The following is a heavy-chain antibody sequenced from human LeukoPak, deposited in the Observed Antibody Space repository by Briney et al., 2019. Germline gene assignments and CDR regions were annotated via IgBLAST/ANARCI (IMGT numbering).Heavy chain of an antibody. J-gene: IGHJ4*02. V-gene: IGHV4-4*02. D-gene: IGHD3-22*01. CDR1: GGSISSSNW. CDR2: IYHSGTT. CDR3: ARGGYYYDSSGYNLDY. Sequence: SETLSLTCAVSGGSISSSNWWSWVRQPPGKGPEWIGSIYHSGTTYYNPSLKSRVTIPVDTSKNQFSLKLSSVTAADTAVYYCARGGYYYDSSGYNLDYWGQGTLVTVSS.